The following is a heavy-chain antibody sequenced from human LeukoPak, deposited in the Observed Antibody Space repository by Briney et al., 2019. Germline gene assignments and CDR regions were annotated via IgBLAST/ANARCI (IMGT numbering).Heavy chain of an antibody. Sequence: GGSLRLSCAASGFTFSSYWMSWIRQAPGKGLEWVSYISSSGSTIYYADSVKGRFTISRDNAKNSLYLQMNSLRAEDTAVYYCARDYYDSSGYELWGQGTLVTVSS. CDR2: ISSSGSTI. J-gene: IGHJ4*02. CDR1: GFTFSSYW. D-gene: IGHD3-22*01. CDR3: ARDYYDSSGYEL. V-gene: IGHV3-11*04.